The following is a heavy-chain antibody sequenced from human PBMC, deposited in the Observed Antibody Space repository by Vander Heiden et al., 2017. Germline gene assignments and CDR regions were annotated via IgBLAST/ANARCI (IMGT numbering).Heavy chain of an antibody. CDR3: AREVAFCAGDCYSASFDF. D-gene: IGHD2-21*02. CDR1: GDSVSSHRAA. V-gene: IGHV6-1*01. CDR2: TYYRSKWYN. Sequence: QVQLQQSGPGLVKPSQTLSLTCAIAGDSVSSHRAAWNWIRQSPSRGLEWLGRTYYRSKWYNDYAVSVESRITINPDTSKSQFSLHLTSVTPEDTAVYYCAREVAFCAGDCYSASFDFWGQGTLVTVSS. J-gene: IGHJ4*02.